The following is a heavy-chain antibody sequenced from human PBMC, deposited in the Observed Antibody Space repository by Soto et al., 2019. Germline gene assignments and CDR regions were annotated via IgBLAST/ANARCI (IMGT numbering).Heavy chain of an antibody. J-gene: IGHJ4*02. CDR2: INAGNGNT. V-gene: IGHV1-3*01. CDR3: ARADSPDTVVVPAAMLDFDY. CDR1: GYTFTSYA. D-gene: IGHD2-2*01. Sequence: QVQLVQSGAEVKKPGASVKVSCKASGYTFTSYAMHWVRQAPGQRLEWMGWINAGNGNTKYSQKFQGRVTITRDTSASTAYMELSSLRSEDTAVYYCARADSPDTVVVPAAMLDFDYWGQGTLVTVSS.